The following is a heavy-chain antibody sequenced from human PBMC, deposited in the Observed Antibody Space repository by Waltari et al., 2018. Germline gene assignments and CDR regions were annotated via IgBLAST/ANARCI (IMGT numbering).Heavy chain of an antibody. Sequence: QVQLQESGPGLVKPSETLSLTCTVSGGSISSYYWSWIRQPPGKGLEVIGYIYYSGSTNYNPSLKSRVTISVDTSKNQFSLKLSSVTAADTAVYYCARRSLLGIAAAGGFDYWGQGTLVTVSS. V-gene: IGHV4-59*01. J-gene: IGHJ4*02. CDR3: ARRSLLGIAAAGGFDY. CDR2: IYYSGST. CDR1: GGSISSYY. D-gene: IGHD6-13*01.